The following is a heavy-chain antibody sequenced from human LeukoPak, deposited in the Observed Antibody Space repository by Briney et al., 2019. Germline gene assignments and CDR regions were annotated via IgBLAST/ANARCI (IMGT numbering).Heavy chain of an antibody. CDR3: TTGLTSIVVVTALRILDY. V-gene: IGHV3-15*01. CDR1: GFTFTNAW. J-gene: IGHJ4*02. D-gene: IGHD2-21*02. CDR2: IKSKPDGGTT. Sequence: GGSLRLSCAASGFTFTNAWMSWVRQAPGKGLEWVGQIKSKPDGGTTDYATPGKGRFTISRDDSKNTLYLVMNSLKTEDTAVYYCTTGLTSIVVVTALRILDYWGQGTLVTVSS.